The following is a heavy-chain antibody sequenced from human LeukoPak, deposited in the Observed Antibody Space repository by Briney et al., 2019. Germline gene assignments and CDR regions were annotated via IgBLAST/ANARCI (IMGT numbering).Heavy chain of an antibody. D-gene: IGHD6-6*01. Sequence: SLRLSCVASGFAFSSYWMAWVRQAPGRGLAWVASVDLDGGRKYYVDSVKGRFTISRDNAKNSLYLQMDSLRAEDTAVYYCARAAYASSSDSWGQGTLVTVSS. CDR2: VDLDGGRK. J-gene: IGHJ1*01. CDR3: ARAAYASSSDS. CDR1: GFAFSSYW. V-gene: IGHV3-7*05.